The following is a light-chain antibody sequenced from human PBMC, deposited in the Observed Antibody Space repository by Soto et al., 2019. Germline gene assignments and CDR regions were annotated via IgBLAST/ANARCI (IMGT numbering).Light chain of an antibody. Sequence: QSVLTQPPSASETPGQSVTISCSGSSSNIGRNTVNWYQQLPGTAPKLVIYSNNKRPSGVPDRFSGSKSGTSGSLAISGLQSEDEADYYCAACDNSLSEYVFGTGTKVPVL. CDR3: AACDNSLSEYV. CDR1: SSNIGRNT. V-gene: IGLV1-44*01. J-gene: IGLJ1*01. CDR2: SNN.